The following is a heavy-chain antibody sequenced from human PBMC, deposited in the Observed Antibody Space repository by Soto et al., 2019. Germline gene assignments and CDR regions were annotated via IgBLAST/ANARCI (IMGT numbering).Heavy chain of an antibody. CDR2: LHYSGSA. D-gene: IGHD3-3*01. CDR3: ARGRAALRFLEWLPSALFDY. Sequence: SETLSLTCTVSGASMNDYYGSWIRQSPGKGLEHIGYLHYSGSANYNPSLKSRVTISMDTSKNQFSLKLTSVTAADTAIYYCARGRAALRFLEWLPSALFDYWGQGTLVTVSS. V-gene: IGHV4-59*01. J-gene: IGHJ4*02. CDR1: GASMNDYY.